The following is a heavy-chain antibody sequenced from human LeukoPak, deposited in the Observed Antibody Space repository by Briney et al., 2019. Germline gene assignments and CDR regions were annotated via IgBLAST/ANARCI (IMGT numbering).Heavy chain of an antibody. J-gene: IGHJ4*02. D-gene: IGHD3-10*01. CDR2: ISGRGDST. V-gene: IGHV3-23*01. CDR1: GFEFNMYG. Sequence: AGGSLRLSCAASGFEFNMYGMNWVRQAPGKGLEWVSGISGRGDSTSYADSVKGRFIISRDISKNTLYLQMNSLRADDTAVCYCAKDDSALWFGELSHYFNWWGQGTLVTVSS. CDR3: AKDDSALWFGELSHYFNW.